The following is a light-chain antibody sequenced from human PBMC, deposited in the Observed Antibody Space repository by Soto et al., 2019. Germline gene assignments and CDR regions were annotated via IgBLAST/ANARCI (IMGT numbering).Light chain of an antibody. CDR2: AAF. CDR1: ETIASY. V-gene: IGKV1-39*01. J-gene: IGKJ1*01. Sequence: DIQMTQSPSSLSASVGDRVTITCRASETIASYLNWYQQRPGKAPKLLIYAAFSLQSGVPSRFGGSGSGTDFTLTITSLQPEDFATYYCQQTYNPPRTFGQGTRL. CDR3: QQTYNPPRT.